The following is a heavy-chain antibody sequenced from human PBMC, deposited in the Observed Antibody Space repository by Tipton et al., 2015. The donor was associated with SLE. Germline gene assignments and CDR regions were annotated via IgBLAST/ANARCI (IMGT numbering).Heavy chain of an antibody. Sequence: TLSLTCTVSGGYVSRNYWSWIRQPPRKGLEWIGYIDYRDITNYNPSLKSRVTMSIDTSKNQFSLKLSSVTAADTAVYYCAKDSGTYYFDFWGQRVLVNVSS. J-gene: IGHJ4*02. D-gene: IGHD1-26*01. CDR1: GGYVSRNY. V-gene: IGHV4-59*02. CDR3: AKDSGTYYFDF. CDR2: IDYRDIT.